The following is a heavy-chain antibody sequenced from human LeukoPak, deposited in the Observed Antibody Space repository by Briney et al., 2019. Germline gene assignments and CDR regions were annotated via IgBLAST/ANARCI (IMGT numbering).Heavy chain of an antibody. CDR2: MLHDGDSK. CDR3: TKVYRSSAGYYFDY. Sequence: GGSLRLSCAASGFSFNIHDMHWVRQAPGKGLEWVAFMLHDGDSKYYADSVKGRFIISSDNSRNTLYLQMNNLRAEDTAVYYCTKVYRSSAGYYFDYWGQGTLVTVSS. J-gene: IGHJ4*02. CDR1: GFSFNIHD. V-gene: IGHV3-30*18. D-gene: IGHD6-6*01.